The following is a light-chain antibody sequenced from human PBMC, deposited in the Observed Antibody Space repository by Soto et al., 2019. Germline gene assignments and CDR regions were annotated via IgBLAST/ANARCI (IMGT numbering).Light chain of an antibody. CDR3: ATWDSSLSAGV. V-gene: IGLV1-51*01. CDR2: DNN. J-gene: IGLJ2*01. Sequence: QSVLTQPPSVSAAPGQKVTISCSGSSSNIGNNYVSWYQQLPGTAPKLLIYDNNERPSGIPDRFSGSKSGTSATLGITGLQTGDEADYYCATWDSSLSAGVFGGVTKVTVL. CDR1: SSNIGNNY.